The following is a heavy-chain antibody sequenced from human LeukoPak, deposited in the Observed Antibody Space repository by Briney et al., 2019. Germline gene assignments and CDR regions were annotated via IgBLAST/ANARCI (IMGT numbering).Heavy chain of an antibody. D-gene: IGHD1-7*01. V-gene: IGHV4-4*07. CDR1: GGSISSYY. CDR3: ATKLELRPGNRAFDI. J-gene: IGHJ3*02. Sequence: SETLSLTCTVSGGSISSYYWSWIRQPAGKGLEWIGRIYTSGSTNYNPSLKSRVTMSVDTSKNQFSLKLSSVTAADTAVYYCATKLELRPGNRAFDIWGQGTMVTVPS. CDR2: IYTSGST.